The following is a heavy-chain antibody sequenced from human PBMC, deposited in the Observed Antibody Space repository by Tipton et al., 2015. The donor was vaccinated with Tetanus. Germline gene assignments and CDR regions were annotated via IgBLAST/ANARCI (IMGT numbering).Heavy chain of an antibody. V-gene: IGHV1-2*02. Sequence: QVQLVQSGAEVKKPGASVKVSCKASGYSFTGHYIHWVRQAPGQGLEWMGWINPYSGSTNYAQKFQGRVIMTRDTSIITAYMELSRVTSDDTAVYYCARDALESYYASAVEDYWGQGTLVTVSS. CDR1: GYSFTGHY. CDR3: ARDALESYYASAVEDY. CDR2: INPYSGST. J-gene: IGHJ4*02. D-gene: IGHD1-26*01.